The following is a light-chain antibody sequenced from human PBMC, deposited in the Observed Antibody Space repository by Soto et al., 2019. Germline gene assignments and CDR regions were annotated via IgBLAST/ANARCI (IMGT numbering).Light chain of an antibody. CDR3: QRYGSSPPNT. V-gene: IGKV3-20*01. CDR2: GAS. CDR1: QSVSSSY. Sequence: EIVLTQSPGTLSLSPGERATLSCRASQSVSSSYLAWYQQKPGQAPRLLIYGASSRATGIPDRFSGSGSGTDFTLNISRLEPEDCAVYYCQRYGSSPPNTLGQGTKLEIK. J-gene: IGKJ2*01.